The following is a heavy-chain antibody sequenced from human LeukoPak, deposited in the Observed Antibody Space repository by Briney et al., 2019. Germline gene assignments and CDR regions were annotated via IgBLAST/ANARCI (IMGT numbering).Heavy chain of an antibody. CDR3: ARDSDSSGYYRYFDY. Sequence: GGSLRLSCAASVFIVSSSYMSWVSQAPGKGLEWVSVIYSGGSTYYADSVKGRFTISRDNSKNTVYLQMNSLRAEDTAVYFCARDSDSSGYYRYFDYWGQGSLVTVSS. CDR2: IYSGGST. V-gene: IGHV3-53*01. J-gene: IGHJ4*02. CDR1: VFIVSSSY. D-gene: IGHD6-19*01.